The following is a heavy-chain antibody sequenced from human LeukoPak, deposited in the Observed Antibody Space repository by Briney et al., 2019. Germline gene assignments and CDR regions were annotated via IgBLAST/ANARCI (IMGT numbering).Heavy chain of an antibody. V-gene: IGHV3-66*01. CDR3: AKGPTTVVTPVDY. CDR1: GFTVSSNY. Sequence: GGSLRLSCAASGFTVSSNYMSWVRQAPGKGLEWVSVIYSGGSTYYADSVKGRFTTSRDNSKNTLYLQMNSLRAEDTAVYYCAKGPTTVVTPVDYWGQGTLVTVSS. D-gene: IGHD4-17*01. CDR2: IYSGGST. J-gene: IGHJ4*02.